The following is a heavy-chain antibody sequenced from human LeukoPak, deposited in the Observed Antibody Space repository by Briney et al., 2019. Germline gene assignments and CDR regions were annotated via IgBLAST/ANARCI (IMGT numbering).Heavy chain of an antibody. CDR1: GFTFSDNL. J-gene: IGHJ4*02. Sequence: GGSLRLSCEASGFTFSDNLMTWVRQAPGKGLEWVATIKQDGSEKYYVDSVRGRFTISRVNAENSLFLQMNSLRTEDTAVYYCTKGGYATSWYWIYWGQGTLVTVSS. D-gene: IGHD2-2*01. CDR3: TKGGYATSWYWIY. CDR2: IKQDGSEK. V-gene: IGHV3-7*03.